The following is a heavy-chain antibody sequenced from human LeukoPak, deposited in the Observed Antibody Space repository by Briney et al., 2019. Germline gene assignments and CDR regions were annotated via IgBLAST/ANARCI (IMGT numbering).Heavy chain of an antibody. V-gene: IGHV3-33*08. CDR1: GFTFSSYE. Sequence: PGGSLRLSCKASGFTFSSYEMNWVRQAPGKGLEWVAVIWYDGSNEYYADSVKGRFTISRDNSQNTLYLQMNSLRAEETAVYYCARAVGIRLWFRDYSGLDVSGQGTTVTVS. CDR2: IWYDGSNE. D-gene: IGHD5-18*01. J-gene: IGHJ6*02. CDR3: ARAVGIRLWFRDYSGLDV.